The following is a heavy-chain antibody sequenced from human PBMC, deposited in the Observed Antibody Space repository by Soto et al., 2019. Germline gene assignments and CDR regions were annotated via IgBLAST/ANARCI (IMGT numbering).Heavy chain of an antibody. CDR3: AKDLLGLPRFYDFWSGYYSFGGMDV. V-gene: IGHV3-30*18. CDR1: GFTFSSYG. J-gene: IGHJ6*02. D-gene: IGHD3-3*01. Sequence: PGGSLRLSCAASGFTFSSYGMHWVRQAPGKGLEWVAVISYDGSNKYYADSVKGRFTISRDNSKNTLYLQMNSLRAEDTAVYYCAKDLLGLPRFYDFWSGYYSFGGMDVWGQGTTVTVSS. CDR2: ISYDGSNK.